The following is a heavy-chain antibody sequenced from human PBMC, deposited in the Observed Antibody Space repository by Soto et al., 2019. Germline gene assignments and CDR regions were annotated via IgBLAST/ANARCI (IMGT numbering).Heavy chain of an antibody. V-gene: IGHV1-69*13. D-gene: IGHD2-15*01. CDR1: GGTFSSYA. CDR2: IIPIFGTA. CDR3: ARGGGPLQYCSGGSCSPYYFDY. Sequence: ASVKVSCKASGGTFSSYAISWVRQAPGQGLEWMGGIIPIFGTANYAQKFQGRVTITADESTSTAYMELSSLRSEDTAVYYCARGGGPLQYCSGGSCSPYYFDYWGQGTLVTVSS. J-gene: IGHJ4*02.